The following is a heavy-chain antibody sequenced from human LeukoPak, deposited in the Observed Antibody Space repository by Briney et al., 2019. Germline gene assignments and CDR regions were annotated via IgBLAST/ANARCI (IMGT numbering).Heavy chain of an antibody. CDR3: ASPSDYFDY. CDR2: ISSGGSTI. CDR1: GFTFSSYE. V-gene: IGHV3-48*03. D-gene: IGHD2-2*01. J-gene: IGHJ4*02. Sequence: GGSLRLSCAASGFTFSSYEMNWVRQAPGKGLEWVSYISSGGSTIYYADSVKGRFTISRDNAKNSLYLQMNSLRAEDAAVYYCASPSDYFDYWGQGTLVTVSS.